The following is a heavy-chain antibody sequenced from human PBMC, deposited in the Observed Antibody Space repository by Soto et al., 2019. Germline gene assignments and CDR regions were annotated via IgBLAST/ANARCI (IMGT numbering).Heavy chain of an antibody. CDR2: IYYSGST. Sequence: SETLSLTCTVSGGSISSYYWSWIRQPPGKGLEWIGYIYYSGSTNYNPSLKSRVTISVDTSKNQFSLKLSSVTAADTAVYYCASLIRGYSGYDYMYFDYWGQGTLVTVSS. V-gene: IGHV4-59*01. J-gene: IGHJ4*02. D-gene: IGHD5-12*01. CDR1: GGSISSYY. CDR3: ASLIRGYSGYDYMYFDY.